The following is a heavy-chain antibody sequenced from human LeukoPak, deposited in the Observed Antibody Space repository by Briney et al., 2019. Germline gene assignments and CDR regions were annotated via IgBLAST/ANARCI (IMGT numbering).Heavy chain of an antibody. CDR3: ARDRSADC. J-gene: IGHJ4*02. CDR1: GFTFSDYE. V-gene: IGHV3-48*03. CDR2: ISSHASTI. Sequence: PGGSLRLSCAASGFTFSDYEMNWVRQAPGKGLEWVSSISSHASTIYYADSVKGRFTISRDNAKKSVYLKMNSLRAEDTAVYYCARDRSADCWGQGTLVTVSS.